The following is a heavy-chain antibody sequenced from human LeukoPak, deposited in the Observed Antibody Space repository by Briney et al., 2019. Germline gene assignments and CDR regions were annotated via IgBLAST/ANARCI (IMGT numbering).Heavy chain of an antibody. CDR3: ARQMWGHDYGDYLDY. J-gene: IGHJ4*02. D-gene: IGHD4-17*01. CDR2: IYYSGST. CDR1: GGSISSSSYY. V-gene: IGHV4-39*01. Sequence: NPSETLSLTCAVSGGSISSSSYYWGWIRQPPGKGLEWIGSIYYSGSTYYNPSLKSRVTISVDASKNQFSLKLSSVTAADTAVYYCARQMWGHDYGDYLDYWGQGTLVTVSS.